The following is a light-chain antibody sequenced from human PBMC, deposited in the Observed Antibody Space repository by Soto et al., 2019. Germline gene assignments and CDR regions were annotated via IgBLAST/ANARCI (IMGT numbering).Light chain of an antibody. Sequence: DIQVTQSPSSLSASVGDRVTITCRASQSISTYLHWYQKKPGKAPNLLIYAASALQTGVPSRFSGSGSGSYFTLTISRLQPDDFTTYYCQQSYIIPRTFGQGPKAEIK. CDR3: QQSYIIPRT. V-gene: IGKV1-39*01. J-gene: IGKJ1*01. CDR2: AAS. CDR1: QSISTY.